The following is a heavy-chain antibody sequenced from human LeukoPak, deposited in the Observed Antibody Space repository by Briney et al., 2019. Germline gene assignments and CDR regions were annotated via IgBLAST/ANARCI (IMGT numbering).Heavy chain of an antibody. CDR2: IYYSGST. V-gene: IGHV4-31*03. J-gene: IGHJ4*02. CDR1: GGSISSGGYY. Sequence: SETLSLTCTVSGGSISSGGYYWSWIRQHPGKGLEWIGYIYYSGSTYYNPSLRSRVTISVDTSKNQFSLKLSSVTAADTAVYYCARWSAPHNYFDCWGQGTLVTVSS. CDR3: ARWSAPHNYFDC.